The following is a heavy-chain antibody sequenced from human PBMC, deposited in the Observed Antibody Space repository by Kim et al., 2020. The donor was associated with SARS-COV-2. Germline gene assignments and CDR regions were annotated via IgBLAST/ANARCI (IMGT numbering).Heavy chain of an antibody. CDR1: GFTLSDYY. J-gene: IGHJ4*02. Sequence: GGSLRLSCTASGFTLSDYYIDWVRQAPGKGLEWIGRSRNKANSYTTEYAGSVEGRFTISREESKNSLYLQMNSLKTEDTAVYYCMKYRLGLRYFDYWGPGTLVTVSS. V-gene: IGHV3-72*01. CDR2: SRNKANSYTT. D-gene: IGHD4-17*01. CDR3: MKYRLGLRYFDY.